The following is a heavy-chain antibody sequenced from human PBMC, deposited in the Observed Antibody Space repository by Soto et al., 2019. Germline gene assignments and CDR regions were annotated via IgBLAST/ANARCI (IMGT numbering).Heavy chain of an antibody. V-gene: IGHV3-33*01. J-gene: IGHJ3*02. D-gene: IGHD3-10*01. Sequence: GGSLRLSCAASGFTFSSYGMHWVRQAPGKGLEWVAVIWYDGSNKYYADSVKGRFTISRDNSKNTLYLQMNSLRAEDTAVYYCAREQLTMVRGVIITNDAFDIWGQGTMVTVSS. CDR3: AREQLTMVRGVIITNDAFDI. CDR1: GFTFSSYG. CDR2: IWYDGSNK.